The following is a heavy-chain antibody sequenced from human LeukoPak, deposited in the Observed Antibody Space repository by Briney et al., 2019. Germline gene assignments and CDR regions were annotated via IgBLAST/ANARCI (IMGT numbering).Heavy chain of an antibody. J-gene: IGHJ4*02. V-gene: IGHV1-69*05. CDR3: ARGELGDRSGFSFFDY. CDR1: RGTFDSYG. Sequence: SVNVSCKAPRGTFDSYGISWVRQAPGQGLEWMGGVMAIFGGVKYGQKFQGRATITTDASTSTAYMELRSLTSEDTGIYYCARGELGDRSGFSFFDYWGQGTLVTVSS. D-gene: IGHD3-22*01. CDR2: VMAIFGGV.